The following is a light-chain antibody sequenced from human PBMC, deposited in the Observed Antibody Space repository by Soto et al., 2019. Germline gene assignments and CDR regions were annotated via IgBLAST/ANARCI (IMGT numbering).Light chain of an antibody. CDR2: DAS. J-gene: IGKJ4*01. CDR1: QDISNY. Sequence: DIQMTQSPSSLSASVGDRVTITCQASQDISNYLNWYQQKPGKAPKLLIYDASNLETGVPSRFSGSGSGTEFTLTISSLQSEDFAVYYCQQYNNWPLTFGGGTKVEIK. CDR3: QQYNNWPLT. V-gene: IGKV1-33*01.